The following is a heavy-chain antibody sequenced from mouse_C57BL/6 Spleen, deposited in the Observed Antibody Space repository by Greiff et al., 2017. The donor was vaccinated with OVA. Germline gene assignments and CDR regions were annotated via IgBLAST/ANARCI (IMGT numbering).Heavy chain of an antibody. CDR3: ARDSGSRSGYAY. CDR2: ISDGGSYT. J-gene: IGHJ3*01. D-gene: IGHD1-1*01. Sequence: DVKLVESGGGLVKPGGSLKLSCAASGFTFRSYAMSWVRQTPEKRLEWVATISDGGSYTYYPDNVKGRFTISRDNAKNNLYLQMSNLKSEDTARYYCARDSGSRSGYAYRGQGTLVTVSA. CDR1: GFTFRSYA. V-gene: IGHV5-4*01.